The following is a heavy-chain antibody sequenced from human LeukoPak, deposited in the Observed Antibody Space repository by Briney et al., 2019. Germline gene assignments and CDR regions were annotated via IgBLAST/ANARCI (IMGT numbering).Heavy chain of an antibody. J-gene: IGHJ4*02. CDR1: GFTVSNNY. CDR3: ARDGRSSKWYYSDY. D-gene: IGHD2-2*01. CDR2: IYSGGST. V-gene: IGHV3-66*01. Sequence: GGSLRLSCAASGFTVSNNYMSWVRQAPGKGLEWVSVIYSGGSTYYADSVKGRFTVSRDNSKNTVYLQMNSLRAEDTAVYYCARDGRSSKWYYSDYWGQGTLVTVSS.